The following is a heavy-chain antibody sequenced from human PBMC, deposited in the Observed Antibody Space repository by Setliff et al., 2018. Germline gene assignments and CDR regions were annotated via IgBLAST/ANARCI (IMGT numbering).Heavy chain of an antibody. J-gene: IGHJ4*02. D-gene: IGHD7-27*01. CDR1: GFTFSSYG. Sequence: GGSLRLSCAASGFTFSSYGMHWVRQAPGKGLVWVARISTDGSSITYADSVKGRFTISRDNVKNSLFLQMNSLRAEDTAVYYCVRDLHWGFDYWGLGTLVTVSS. CDR3: VRDLHWGFDY. CDR2: ISTDGSSI. V-gene: IGHV3-74*03.